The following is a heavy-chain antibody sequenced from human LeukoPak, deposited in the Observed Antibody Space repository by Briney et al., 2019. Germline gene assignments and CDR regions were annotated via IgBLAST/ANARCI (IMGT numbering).Heavy chain of an antibody. CDR1: GFTFSSYA. CDR3: AKDLTTVTSQGDY. J-gene: IGHJ4*02. CDR2: IRYDGSDK. Sequence: GGSLRLSCAASGFTFSSYAMSWVRQAPGKGLEWVAFIRYDGSDKYHADSVKGRFTVSRDNSKNALYLQMNSLRPEDTAVYYCAKDLTTVTSQGDYWGQGTLVTVSS. V-gene: IGHV3-30*02. D-gene: IGHD4-17*01.